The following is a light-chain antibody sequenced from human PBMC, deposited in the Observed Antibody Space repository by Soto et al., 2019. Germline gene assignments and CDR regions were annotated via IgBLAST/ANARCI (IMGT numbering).Light chain of an antibody. CDR3: QQYVTYPIT. J-gene: IGKJ4*01. Sequence: DIQMTQSPSSLSASVGDRVIITCRASQSVSYWLAWYQQKPGKDPKSLIYKASNLRSGVPSRFSGSGSGTEFTLTISSLQPDDFASYYCQQYVTYPITFGEGTEVEIK. CDR1: QSVSYW. V-gene: IGKV1-5*03. CDR2: KAS.